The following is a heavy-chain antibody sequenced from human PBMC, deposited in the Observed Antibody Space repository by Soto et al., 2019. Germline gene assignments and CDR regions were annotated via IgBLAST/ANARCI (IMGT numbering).Heavy chain of an antibody. V-gene: IGHV3-23*01. D-gene: IGHD1-7*01. Sequence: EVQLLESGGGLVQPGGSLRLSCAASGFTFSSYAMSWVRQAPGKGLEWVSAISSSGGRTYNADSVKGRFTISRDNSKKTLFLQMKSMRAEDTAVYYCSKEHNWNYDLAFFDYWGQGTLVSVSS. CDR2: ISSSGGRT. J-gene: IGHJ4*02. CDR3: SKEHNWNYDLAFFDY. CDR1: GFTFSSYA.